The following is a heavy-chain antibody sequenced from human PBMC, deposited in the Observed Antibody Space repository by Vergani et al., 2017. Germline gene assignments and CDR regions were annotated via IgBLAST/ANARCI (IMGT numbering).Heavy chain of an antibody. Sequence: QVQLVQSGAEVKKPGSSVKVSCKASGGTFSSYAISWVRQAPGQGLEWMGRIIPILGIANYAQKFQGRVTITADKSTSTAYMELSSLRSEDTAVYYCAREAPYSSSSECAFDIWGQGTMVTVSS. CDR1: GGTFSSYA. CDR3: AREAPYSSSSECAFDI. D-gene: IGHD6-6*01. V-gene: IGHV1-69*04. CDR2: IIPILGIA. J-gene: IGHJ3*02.